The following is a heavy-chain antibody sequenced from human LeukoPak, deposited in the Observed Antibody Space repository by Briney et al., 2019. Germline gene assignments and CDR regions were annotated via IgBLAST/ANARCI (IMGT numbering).Heavy chain of an antibody. D-gene: IGHD6-19*01. V-gene: IGHV3-23*01. CDR1: GFTFSSYA. CDR2: ISGSGGST. Sequence: GGSLRLSCAASGFTFSSYAMSWVRQAPGEGLEWVSAISGSGGSTYYADSVKGRFTISRDNSKNTLYLQMNSLRAEDTAVYYCAKVRKGSGWYGVGYFDLWGRGTLVTVSS. CDR3: AKVRKGSGWYGVGYFDL. J-gene: IGHJ2*01.